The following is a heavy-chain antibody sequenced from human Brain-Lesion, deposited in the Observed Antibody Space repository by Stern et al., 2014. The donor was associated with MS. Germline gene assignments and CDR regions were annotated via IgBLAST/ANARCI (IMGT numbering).Heavy chain of an antibody. CDR1: GGSISSGGYY. Sequence: VQLVESGPGLVKPSQTLSLSCTVSGGSISSGGYYWSWIRQPAGKGLEWIGRIFNSGRTSYNPSLKSRVTISKATSKNQFSLRLNPMTAADTAVYYCARGRVVPGFQYYATDVWGQGTTVIVSS. CDR2: IFNSGRT. D-gene: IGHD2-2*01. J-gene: IGHJ6*02. CDR3: ARGRVVPGFQYYATDV. V-gene: IGHV4-61*02.